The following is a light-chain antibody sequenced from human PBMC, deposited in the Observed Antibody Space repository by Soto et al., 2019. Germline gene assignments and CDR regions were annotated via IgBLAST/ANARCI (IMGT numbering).Light chain of an antibody. CDR1: QGIRND. J-gene: IGKJ1*01. Sequence: QMTQSPSSLSASVGDRVTITCRASQGIRNDLGWYQQSPGKAPKLLIYAASTLQSGVPSRFSGSGSETDFTLTISSLQPEDFATYSCQQNYSATWTFGQGTKVDIK. CDR3: QQNYSATWT. CDR2: AAS. V-gene: IGKV1-39*01.